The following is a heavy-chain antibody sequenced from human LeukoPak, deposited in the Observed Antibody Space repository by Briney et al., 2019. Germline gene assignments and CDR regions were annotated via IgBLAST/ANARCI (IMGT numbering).Heavy chain of an antibody. CDR1: GASISSDTYF. CDR2: ISSTGRT. J-gene: IGHJ6*03. CDR3: ARVNYYYYMDV. Sequence: PSQTLSLTCSVSGASISSDTYFWSWIRQPAGTGLEWIGRISSTGRTDYNPSLTSRVTISVDTSKNQFSLKLSSVTAADTAVYYCARVNYYYYMDVWGKGTTVTVSS. V-gene: IGHV4-61*02.